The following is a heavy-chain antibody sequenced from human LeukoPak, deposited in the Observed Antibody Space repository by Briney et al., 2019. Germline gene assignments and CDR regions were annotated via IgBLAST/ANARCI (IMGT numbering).Heavy chain of an antibody. D-gene: IGHD1-26*01. CDR1: GFTFDDYA. Sequence: TGRSLRLSCAASGFTFDDYAMHWVRQAPGKGLEWVSGISGSGGSTYYADSVKGRFTISRDNSKNTLYLQMNSLRAEDTAVYYCAKAFYHGWEGVEPNNWYFDLWGRGTLVTVSS. CDR2: ISGSGGST. J-gene: IGHJ2*01. V-gene: IGHV3-23*01. CDR3: AKAFYHGWEGVEPNNWYFDL.